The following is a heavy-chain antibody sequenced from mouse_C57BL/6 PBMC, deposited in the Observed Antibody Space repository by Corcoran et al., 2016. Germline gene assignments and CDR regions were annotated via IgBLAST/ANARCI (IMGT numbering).Heavy chain of an antibody. CDR2: INPNNGGT. D-gene: IGHD3-2*01. V-gene: IGHV1-26*01. Sequence: EVQLQQSGPELVKPGASVKISCKASGYTFTDYYMNWVKQSHGKSLEWIGDINPNNGGTSYNQKFKGKATLTVDKSSSTAYMELRSLTSEDSAVYYCARLVTARYFDVWGTGTTVTVSS. CDR3: ARLVTARYFDV. CDR1: GYTFTDYY. J-gene: IGHJ1*03.